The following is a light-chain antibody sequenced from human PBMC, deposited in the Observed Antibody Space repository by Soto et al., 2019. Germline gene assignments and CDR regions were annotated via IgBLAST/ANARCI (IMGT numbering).Light chain of an antibody. V-gene: IGKV3-11*01. CDR3: QQRSNWPIT. CDR1: QSVSSY. CDR2: DAS. J-gene: IGKJ5*01. Sequence: EIVLTQSPATLSLSPGESATLSCRVSQSVSSYLAWYQQKPGQAPRLLIYDASNRATGIPARFSGSGSGTDFTLTISSLEPEDFAVYYCQQRSNWPITFGQGTRLEIK.